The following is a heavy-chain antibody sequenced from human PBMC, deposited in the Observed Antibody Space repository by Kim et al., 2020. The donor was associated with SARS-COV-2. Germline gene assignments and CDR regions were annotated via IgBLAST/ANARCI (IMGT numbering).Heavy chain of an antibody. CDR1: GYTFTSYD. CDR2: MNPNSGNT. Sequence: ASVKVSCKASGYTFTSYDINWVRQATGQGLEWMGWMNPNSGNTGYAQKFQGRVTMTRNTSISTAYMELSSLRSEDTAVYYCARLVEYIVGATTDYYYGMDVWGQGTTVTVSS. V-gene: IGHV1-8*01. J-gene: IGHJ6*02. CDR3: ARLVEYIVGATTDYYYGMDV. D-gene: IGHD1-26*01.